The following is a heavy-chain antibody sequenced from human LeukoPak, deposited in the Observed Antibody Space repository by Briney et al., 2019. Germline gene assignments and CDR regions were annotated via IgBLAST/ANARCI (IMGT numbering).Heavy chain of an antibody. CDR1: GYTFTSYA. V-gene: IGHV7-4-1*02. CDR3: ARDIRVGPHFGYFQH. D-gene: IGHD1-26*01. Sequence: ASVKVSCKASGYTFTSYAMNWVRQAPGQGLEWMGWINTNTGNPTYAQGFTGRFVFSLDTSVTTSYLEISSLKAEDTAVYYCARDIRVGPHFGYFQHWGQGTLVTVSS. J-gene: IGHJ1*01. CDR2: INTNTGNP.